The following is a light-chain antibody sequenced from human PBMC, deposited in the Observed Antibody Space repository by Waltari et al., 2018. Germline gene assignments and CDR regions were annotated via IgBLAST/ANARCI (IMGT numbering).Light chain of an antibody. CDR2: DVR. J-gene: IGLJ1*01. CDR3: SSYAGSNNYV. Sequence: QSALTQPPSASGSPGQPVTISCTGTPSDVGGYRYVSWCQQHPGKAPKLIIFDVRKRPSGVPDRFSGSKSGNTASLTVSGLQAEDEADYYCSSYAGSNNYVFGTGTKVTVL. V-gene: IGLV2-8*01. CDR1: PSDVGGYRY.